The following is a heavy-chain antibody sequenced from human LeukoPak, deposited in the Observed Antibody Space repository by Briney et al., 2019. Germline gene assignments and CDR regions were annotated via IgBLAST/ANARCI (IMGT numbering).Heavy chain of an antibody. CDR1: GFTFSSYS. J-gene: IGHJ6*02. D-gene: IGHD3-3*01. CDR3: ARDYVDNYDFWSGYYSSGGYYYGMDV. CDR2: ISSSSSYI. Sequence: GGSLRPSCAASGFTFSSYSMNWVRQAPGKGLEWASSISSSSSYIYYADSVKGRFTISRDNAKNSLYLQMNSLRAEDTAVYYCARDYVDNYDFWSGYYSSGGYYYGMDVWGQGTTVTVSS. V-gene: IGHV3-21*01.